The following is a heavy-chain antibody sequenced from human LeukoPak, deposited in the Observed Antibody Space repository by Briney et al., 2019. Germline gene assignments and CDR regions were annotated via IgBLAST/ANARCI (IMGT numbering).Heavy chain of an antibody. Sequence: GGSLRLSCAASGFTFNNYGMHWVRQAPGKGLDWVAFIRYDGSIKHYADSVKGRFTISRDNSKNTLFLQMNGLRPEDTAVYYCGKGSSTSGCPDYWGQGTLVAVSS. V-gene: IGHV3-30*02. CDR2: IRYDGSIK. CDR1: GFTFNNYG. D-gene: IGHD6-19*01. CDR3: GKGSSTSGCPDY. J-gene: IGHJ4*02.